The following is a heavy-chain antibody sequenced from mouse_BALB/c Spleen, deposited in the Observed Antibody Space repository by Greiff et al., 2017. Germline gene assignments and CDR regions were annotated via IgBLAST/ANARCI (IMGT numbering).Heavy chain of an antibody. CDR3: ATTGTGFAY. V-gene: IGHV1-18*01. D-gene: IGHD4-1*02. J-gene: IGHJ3*01. CDR1: GYTFTDYN. CDR2: INPNNGGT. Sequence: LKESGPELVKPGASVKIPCKASGYTFTDYNMDWVKQSHGKSLEWIGDINPNNGGTIYNQKFKGKATLTVDKSSSTAYMELRSLTSEDTAVYYCATTGTGFAYWGQGTLVTVSA.